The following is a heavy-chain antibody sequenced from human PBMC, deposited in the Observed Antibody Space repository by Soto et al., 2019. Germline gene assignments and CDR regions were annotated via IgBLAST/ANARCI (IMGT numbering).Heavy chain of an antibody. J-gene: IGHJ4*02. V-gene: IGHV3-7*03. CDR2: IQGYGNGK. CDR3: AGGDQPLEFDY. Sequence: GGSLRLSCAASGFTFSNYWMNWVRQAPGKGLEWVANIQGYGNGKNYVDSVKGRFTIFRDNAQNSLLLQMDSLKTEYTAVYYCAGGDQPLEFDYWGQGTLVTVSS. CDR1: GFTFSNYW.